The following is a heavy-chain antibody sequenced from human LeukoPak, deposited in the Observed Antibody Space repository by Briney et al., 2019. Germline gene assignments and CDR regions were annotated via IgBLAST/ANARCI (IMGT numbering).Heavy chain of an antibody. CDR2: IYPGDSDT. CDR1: GYSFTSYW. CDR3: ARGGGRYCSSTSCSPGGHFDY. J-gene: IGHJ4*02. D-gene: IGHD2-2*01. Sequence: GESLKISCKGSGYSFTSYWIGWVRQMPGKGLEWRGIIYPGDSDTRYSPSFQGQVTISADKSISTAYLQWSSLKASDTAMYYCARGGGRYCSSTSCSPGGHFDYWGQGTLVTVSS. V-gene: IGHV5-51*01.